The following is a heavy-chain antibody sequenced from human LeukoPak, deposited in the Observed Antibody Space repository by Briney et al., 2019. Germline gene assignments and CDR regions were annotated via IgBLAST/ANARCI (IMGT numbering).Heavy chain of an antibody. J-gene: IGHJ4*02. V-gene: IGHV1-46*01. Sequence: ASVKVSCKASGYTFTGYYMHWVRQAPGQGLEWMGIINPSGGSTTYAQKFQGRVTMTRDMSTSTVYMELSSLRSEDTAVYYCARDLWYYYDSSGYYPFDYWGQGTLVTVSS. CDR3: ARDLWYYYDSSGYYPFDY. D-gene: IGHD3-22*01. CDR2: INPSGGST. CDR1: GYTFTGYY.